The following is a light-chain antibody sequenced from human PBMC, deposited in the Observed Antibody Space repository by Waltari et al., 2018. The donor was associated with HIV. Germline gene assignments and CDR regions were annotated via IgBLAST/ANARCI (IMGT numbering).Light chain of an antibody. CDR3: QQYNNWPIT. V-gene: IGKV3-15*01. CDR2: GAS. CDR1: QSVSSN. Sequence: EKVMTQSPATLSVYPGDRATLSCRASQSVSSNLAWYQQKPGQAPRLLIYGASTRATGIPARFSATGSGTEFSLAISSLQSEDFAVYYCQQYNNWPITFGQGTRLEIK. J-gene: IGKJ5*01.